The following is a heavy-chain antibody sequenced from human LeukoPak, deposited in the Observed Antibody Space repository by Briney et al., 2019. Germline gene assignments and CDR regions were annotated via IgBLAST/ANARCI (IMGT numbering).Heavy chain of an antibody. CDR3: AREDGDAFDI. J-gene: IGHJ3*02. CDR2: IGSSGGSR. V-gene: IGHV3-48*03. CDR1: GFTFSSYE. D-gene: IGHD5-24*01. Sequence: PGGSLRLSCAASGFTFSSYEMDWVRRAPGKGLEWVSYIGSSGGSRYYADSVEGRFTSSRDNAKNSLYLQMNSLRVEDTAVYYCAREDGDAFDIWGQGTVVSVSS.